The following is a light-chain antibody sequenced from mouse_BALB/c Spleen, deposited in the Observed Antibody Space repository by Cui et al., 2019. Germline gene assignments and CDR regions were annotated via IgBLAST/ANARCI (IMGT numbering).Light chain of an antibody. CDR2: LVS. Sequence: DVVLTQSRLTFSVNIGQPASITCKTSQSSLDSDGKTFLNWLVQKPGQSPKRLIYLVSKLDSGVPDRFTGSGSGTDFTLKISRVEAEDLGVYYCWQGTHVWTFGGGTKLEIK. V-gene: IGKV1-135*01. CDR3: WQGTHVWT. CDR1: QSSLDSDGKTF. J-gene: IGKJ1*01.